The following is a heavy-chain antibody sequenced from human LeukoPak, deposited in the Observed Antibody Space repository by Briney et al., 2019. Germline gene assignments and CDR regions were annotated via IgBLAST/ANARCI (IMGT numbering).Heavy chain of an antibody. CDR3: ARVGGGTLGPAGIHDY. D-gene: IGHD2-15*01. CDR2: IIPIFGTA. V-gene: IGHV1-69*06. J-gene: IGHJ4*02. CDR1: GGTFSSYA. Sequence: ASVKVSCKASGGTFSSYAISWVRQAPGQGLEWMGGIIPIFGTANYAQEFQGRVTITADKSTSTAYMELSSLRSEDTAVYYCARVGGGTLGPAGIHDYWGQGTLVTVSS.